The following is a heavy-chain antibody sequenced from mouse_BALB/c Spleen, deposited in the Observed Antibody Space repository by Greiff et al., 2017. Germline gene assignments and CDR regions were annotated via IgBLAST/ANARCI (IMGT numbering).Heavy chain of an antibody. CDR2: ISYDGSN. V-gene: IGHV3-6*02. D-gene: IGHD5-1*01. Sequence: EVKLVESGPGLVKPSQSLSLTCSVTGYSITSGYYWNWIRQFPGNKLEWMGYISYDGSNNYNPSLKNRISITRDTSKNQFFLKLNSVTTEDTATYYCARERTYDDWYFDVWGAGTTVTVSS. CDR1: GYSITSGYY. CDR3: ARERTYDDWYFDV. J-gene: IGHJ1*01.